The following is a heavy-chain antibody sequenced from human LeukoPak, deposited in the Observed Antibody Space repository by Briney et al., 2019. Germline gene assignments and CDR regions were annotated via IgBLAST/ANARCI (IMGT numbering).Heavy chain of an antibody. CDR3: ARDCSGGSCYGAFDI. V-gene: IGHV4-30-4*01. Sequence: PSQTLSLTCTVSGASIRSGDYYWSWIRQPPGKGLEWIGYIYDSGSTYYNPSLKSRITISVDTSENRFSLKLSSVTATDTTVYYCARDCSGGSCYGAFDIWGQGTMVTVSS. D-gene: IGHD2-15*01. CDR2: IYDSGST. CDR1: GASIRSGDYY. J-gene: IGHJ3*02.